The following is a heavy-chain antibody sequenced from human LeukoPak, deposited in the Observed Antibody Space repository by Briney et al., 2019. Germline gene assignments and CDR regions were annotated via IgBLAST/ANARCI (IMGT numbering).Heavy chain of an antibody. CDR1: AFSINNFW. J-gene: IGHJ3*02. CDR2: INKDATIT. V-gene: IGHV3-74*03. D-gene: IGHD4-23*01. CDR3: ARDKYGGNSNAFDI. Sequence: GGSLRLSCAASAFSINNFWMHWVRQGPGKGLEWVSRINKDATITTYADSVKGRFTVSRDNAKNTLYLQMNSLRAEDTAVYYCARDKYGGNSNAFDIWGQGTLVTVSS.